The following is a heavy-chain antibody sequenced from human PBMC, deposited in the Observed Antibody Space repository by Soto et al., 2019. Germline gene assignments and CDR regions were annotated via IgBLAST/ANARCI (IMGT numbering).Heavy chain of an antibody. V-gene: IGHV1-8*01. J-gene: IGHJ4*02. CDR2: MNPDSGNT. Sequence: QVQLVQSGAEVKKPGASVKVSCKASGYTFTSYDINWVRQATGQGLEWMGWMNPDSGNTAYAQKFQGQNTMTRDTFISTAYMELSSLRSEDTAVYYCAREKVTSGYPDWGQGTLVTVSS. D-gene: IGHD3-22*01. CDR3: AREKVTSGYPD. CDR1: GYTFTSYD.